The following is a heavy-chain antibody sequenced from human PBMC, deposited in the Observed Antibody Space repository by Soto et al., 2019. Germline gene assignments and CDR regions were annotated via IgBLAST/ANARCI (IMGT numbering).Heavy chain of an antibody. V-gene: IGHV4-34*01. CDR2: INQSGST. J-gene: IGHJ6*02. Sequence: PSETLSLTCDVYGGSFRGYYWSWIRQPPGKGLEWIGEINQSGSTNYNPSLKSRVTISVDMTKNQFSLKLSSVTAADTAVYYCARRGRIAVAGPNGMDVWGQGTTVTVSS. CDR3: ARRGRIAVAGPNGMDV. D-gene: IGHD6-19*01. CDR1: GGSFRGYY.